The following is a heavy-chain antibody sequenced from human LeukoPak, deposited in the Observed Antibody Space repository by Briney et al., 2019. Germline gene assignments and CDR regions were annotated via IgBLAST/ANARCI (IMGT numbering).Heavy chain of an antibody. CDR1: GFSFDDFA. CDR3: AKAWGEYSGSYLIDY. Sequence: PGGSLRLSCAASGFSFDDFAMHWVRQAPGKGLGVAPLISGDGGSTYYGGSVKGRFTSSRDNSKNSLYLEMNSLRTDDTALYYSAKAWGEYSGSYLIDYWGQGTLVTVSS. CDR2: ISGDGGST. J-gene: IGHJ4*02. D-gene: IGHD1-26*01. V-gene: IGHV3-43*02.